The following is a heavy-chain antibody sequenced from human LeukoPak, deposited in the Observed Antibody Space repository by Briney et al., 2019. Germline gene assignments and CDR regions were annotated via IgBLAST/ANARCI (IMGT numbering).Heavy chain of an antibody. J-gene: IGHJ3*02. Sequence: ASVKVSCKASGYTFTTYYIHWVRQAPGQGLEWMGIINPSGGSTNYAQKFQGRVTMTRDTSTSTVYMELSSLKSEDTAVYYCARDLLETYDFWSGYYNHPHLYDAFDIWGQGTMVTVSS. D-gene: IGHD3-3*01. CDR2: INPSGGST. CDR3: ARDLLETYDFWSGYYNHPHLYDAFDI. CDR1: GYTFTTYY. V-gene: IGHV1-46*01.